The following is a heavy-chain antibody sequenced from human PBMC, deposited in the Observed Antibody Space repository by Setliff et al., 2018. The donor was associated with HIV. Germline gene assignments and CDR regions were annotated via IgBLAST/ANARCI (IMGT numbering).Heavy chain of an antibody. V-gene: IGHV3-48*01. CDR1: GFTVSSNE. J-gene: IGHJ4*02. Sequence: GGSLRLSCAASGFTVSSNEMSWVRQAPGKGLEWVSYISSSGSTIYYADSVKGRFTISRDNSKNTLSLQMNSLGAEDTAIYYCANRLRGYNKWYYFDYWGQGTLVTVSS. D-gene: IGHD1-1*01. CDR3: ANRLRGYNKWYYFDY. CDR2: ISSSGSTI.